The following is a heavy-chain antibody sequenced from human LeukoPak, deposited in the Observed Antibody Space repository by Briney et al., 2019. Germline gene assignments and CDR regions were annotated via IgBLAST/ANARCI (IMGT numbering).Heavy chain of an antibody. CDR2: ISSGSGTI. Sequence: GGSLRLSCEVSGFTFSSHSMNWVRQAPGKGLEWVSYISSGSGTIYYADSVKGRFTIARDDAKNSLYLQMSSLRDEDTAVYYCAREAIKDFWGQGTLVTVSS. J-gene: IGHJ4*02. CDR1: GFTFSSHS. V-gene: IGHV3-48*02. CDR3: AREAIKDF.